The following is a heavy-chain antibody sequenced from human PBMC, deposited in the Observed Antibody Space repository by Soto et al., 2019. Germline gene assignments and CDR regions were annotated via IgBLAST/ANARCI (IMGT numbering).Heavy chain of an antibody. CDR1: GGTVRSYA. V-gene: IGHV1-69*01. CDR2: ILPIFGTA. Sequence: CRASGGTVRSYAMVWVGQANEQGLEWMGGILPIFGTANYAQKFQGRVTSTADESTSTAYMELSSLRSEDTAVYYCARTARDVFWSGYGKGCIRWFDSWGKGPLVSV. D-gene: IGHD3-3*01. J-gene: IGHJ5*01. CDR3: ARTARDVFWSGYGKGCIRWFDS.